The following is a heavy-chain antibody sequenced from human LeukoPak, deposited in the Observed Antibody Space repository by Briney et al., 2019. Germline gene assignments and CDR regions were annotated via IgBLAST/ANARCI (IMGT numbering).Heavy chain of an antibody. D-gene: IGHD6-13*01. J-gene: IGHJ5*02. Sequence: GASVKVSCKASGYTFTCYYMHWVRQAPRQGFEWTGSINPNSGGTKYAQKFQGWVTMTRDTSISTAYMELSRLRSDDTAVYYCAREGAAAADTNWFDPWGQGTLVTVSS. V-gene: IGHV1-2*04. CDR1: GYTFTCYY. CDR2: INPNSGGT. CDR3: AREGAAAADTNWFDP.